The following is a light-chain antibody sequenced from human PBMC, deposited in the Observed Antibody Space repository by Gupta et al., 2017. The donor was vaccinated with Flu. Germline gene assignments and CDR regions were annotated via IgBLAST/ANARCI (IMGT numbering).Light chain of an antibody. J-gene: IGKJ1*01. CDR2: SAS. CDR3: QQTQSFPRT. Sequence: TCRASQDISTWVAWYQQLPGKAPKILIFSASTLQSGVPSRFSGSGSGTDFTLTISSLQAEDFATYFCQQTQSFPRTFGQGTRLEIK. CDR1: QDISTW. V-gene: IGKV1-12*01.